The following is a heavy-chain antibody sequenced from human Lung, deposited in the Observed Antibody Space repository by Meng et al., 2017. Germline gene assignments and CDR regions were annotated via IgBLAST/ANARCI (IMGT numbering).Heavy chain of an antibody. Sequence: QPQRQEAGPRLVQPSGTLSLACAVSGDSITRTKWWSWLRQTPGKGLEWIGEISHSGSTVYRPSLQGRVSISLDKSQNNLSLKLSSVTAADSAVYYCARGPTTMAHDFDYWGQGTLVTVSS. D-gene: IGHD4-11*01. CDR3: ARGPTTMAHDFDY. CDR1: GDSITRTKW. CDR2: ISHSGST. J-gene: IGHJ4*02. V-gene: IGHV4-4*02.